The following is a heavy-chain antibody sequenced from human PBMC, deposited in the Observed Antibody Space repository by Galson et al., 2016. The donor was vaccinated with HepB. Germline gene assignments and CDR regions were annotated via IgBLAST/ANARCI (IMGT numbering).Heavy chain of an antibody. D-gene: IGHD3-3*01. J-gene: IGHJ5*02. CDR3: ARVVRFLEAPPFDP. V-gene: IGHV1-18*04. CDR2: IAAYNSDT. CDR1: GYPFMSYA. Sequence: SVKVSCKASGYPFMSYAITWVRQSRGKGLEWVGWIAAYNSDTEYAQKLRDRVTLTTDTSTNTAHMELRSLTSDDTAVYYCARVVRFLEAPPFDPWGQGTLVTVSS.